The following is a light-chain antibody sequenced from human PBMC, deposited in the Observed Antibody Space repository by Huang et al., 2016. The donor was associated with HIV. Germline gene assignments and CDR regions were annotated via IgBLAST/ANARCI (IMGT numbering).Light chain of an antibody. CDR1: QSVLYSSNNKNY. V-gene: IGKV4-1*01. CDR3: QQYYSTPLT. Sequence: DIVMTQSPDSLAVSLGERPTINCKSGQSVLYSSNNKNYLAWYQQKPGQPPKLLIYWASTRESGVPDRFSGSGSGTDFTLTISSLQAEDVAVYYCQQYYSTPLTFGGGTKVEIK. J-gene: IGKJ4*01. CDR2: WAS.